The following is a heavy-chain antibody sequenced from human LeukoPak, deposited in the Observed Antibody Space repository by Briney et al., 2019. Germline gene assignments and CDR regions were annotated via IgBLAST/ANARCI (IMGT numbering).Heavy chain of an antibody. CDR2: IYYSGST. V-gene: IGHV4-30-4*01. J-gene: IGHJ4*02. Sequence: SETLSLTCTVSGGSISSGDYYWSWTRQPPGKGLEWIGYIYYSGSTYYNPSLKSRVTISVDTSKNQFSLKLSSVTAADTAVYYCARHPRGSYSPFDYWGQGTLVTVSS. CDR1: GGSISSGDYY. CDR3: ARHPRGSYSPFDY. D-gene: IGHD1-26*01.